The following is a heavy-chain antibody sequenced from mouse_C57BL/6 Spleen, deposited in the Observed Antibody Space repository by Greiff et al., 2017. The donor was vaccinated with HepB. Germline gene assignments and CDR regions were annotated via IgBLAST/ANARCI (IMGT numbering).Heavy chain of an antibody. J-gene: IGHJ3*01. Sequence: EVNVVESGGGLVQPGGSLSLSCAASGFTFTDYYMSWVRQPPGKALEWLGFIRNKANGYTTEYSASVKGRFTISRDNSQSILYLQMNALRAEDSATYYCARHWDAAYWGQGTLVTVSA. CDR3: ARHWDAAY. CDR2: IRNKANGYTT. V-gene: IGHV7-3*01. CDR1: GFTFTDYY. D-gene: IGHD4-1*01.